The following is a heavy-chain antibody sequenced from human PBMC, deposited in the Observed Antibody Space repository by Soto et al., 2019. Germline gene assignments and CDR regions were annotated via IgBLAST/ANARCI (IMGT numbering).Heavy chain of an antibody. CDR2: ISADNGNT. J-gene: IGHJ4*02. CDR1: GYTCTSYG. CDR3: AREVVGPAAITTSASFDY. V-gene: IGHV1-18*01. Sequence: QVQLVQAGAEVKKPGASVKVSCKASGYTCTSYGLSWVRQAPGQGREWMGWISADNGNTNYAQKLQGRGTLTKDTATSTAYMELRSLRSDDAAVYYCAREVVGPAAITTSASFDYWGQGTLVTVSS. D-gene: IGHD2-2*01.